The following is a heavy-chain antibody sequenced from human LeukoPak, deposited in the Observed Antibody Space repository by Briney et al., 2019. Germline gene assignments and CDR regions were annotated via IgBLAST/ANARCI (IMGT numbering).Heavy chain of an antibody. V-gene: IGHV4-34*01. CDR3: ARGRRIVVVLGATRTHRDYYMDV. D-gene: IGHD2-15*01. CDR2: ISYSGII. J-gene: IGHJ6*03. Sequence: SETLSLTCAVYGGSFSGYYWSWIRQPPGQGLEWIGEISYSGIINYNPSLKSRVSISVDTSKNQFSLKLSSVTAADTAVYYCARGRRIVVVLGATRTHRDYYMDVWGKGTTVTVSS. CDR1: GGSFSGYY.